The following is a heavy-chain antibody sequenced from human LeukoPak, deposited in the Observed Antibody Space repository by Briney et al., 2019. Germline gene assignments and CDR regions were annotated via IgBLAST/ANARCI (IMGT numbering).Heavy chain of an antibody. CDR1: GFTFSSCG. D-gene: IGHD1-26*01. CDR2: IRYDGSNK. Sequence: PGGSLRLSCAASGFTFSSCGMHWVRQAPGKGLEWVAFIRYDGSNKYYADSVKGRFTISRDNSKNTLYLQMNSLRAEDTAVYYCARGVGQLSPSYYYYMDVWGKGTTVTVSS. V-gene: IGHV3-30*02. J-gene: IGHJ6*03. CDR3: ARGVGQLSPSYYYYMDV.